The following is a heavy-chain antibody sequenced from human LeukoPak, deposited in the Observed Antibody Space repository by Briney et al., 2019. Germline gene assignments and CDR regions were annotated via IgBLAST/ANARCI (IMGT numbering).Heavy chain of an antibody. CDR2: INPNSGGT. V-gene: IGHV1-2*02. J-gene: IGHJ4*02. D-gene: IGHD3-22*01. CDR3: AREGYYDSSGYCNY. Sequence: GASVKVSCKASGYTFTGYYMHWVRQAPGQGLEWMGWINPNSGGTNYAQKFQGRVTMTRDTSTSTVYMELSSLRSEDTAVYYCAREGYYDSSGYCNYWGQGTLVTVSS. CDR1: GYTFTGYY.